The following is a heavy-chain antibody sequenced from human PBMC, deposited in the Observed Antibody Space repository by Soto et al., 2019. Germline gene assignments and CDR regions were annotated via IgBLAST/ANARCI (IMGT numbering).Heavy chain of an antibody. D-gene: IGHD1-26*01. CDR2: ISGSGSNT. CDR1: GFTFSDYY. Sequence: GGSLRLSCAASGFTFSDYYMTWIRQAPGKGLEWVAYISGSGSNTNYADSVKGRFTISRDKANHSLYLQMNSLRVEDTAVYYCARGRVSFDYYYYGMDVWGQGTTVTVSS. J-gene: IGHJ6*02. CDR3: ARGRVSFDYYYYGMDV. V-gene: IGHV3-11*05.